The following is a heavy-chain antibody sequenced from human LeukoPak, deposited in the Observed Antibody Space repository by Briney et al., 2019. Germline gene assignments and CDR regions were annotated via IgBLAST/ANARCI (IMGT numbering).Heavy chain of an antibody. J-gene: IGHJ4*02. CDR3: ARGAHIAAAGLDY. V-gene: IGHV1-69*05. D-gene: IGHD6-13*01. CDR1: GGTFISYA. CDR2: IIPIFGTA. Sequence: SVTVSFKASGGTFISYAISWVRQAPGQGLEWMGGIIPIFGTANYAQKFQGRVTITTDESTSTAYMELSSLRAEDTGVYYCARGAHIAAAGLDYWGQGTLVTVSS.